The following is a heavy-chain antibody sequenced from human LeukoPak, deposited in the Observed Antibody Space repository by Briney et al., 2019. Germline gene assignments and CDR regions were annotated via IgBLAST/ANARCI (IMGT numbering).Heavy chain of an antibody. V-gene: IGHV1-2*02. Sequence: GASVKVSCKASGYTFTGYYMHWVRQAPGQGLEWMEWINPNSGGTNYAQKFQGRVTMTRDTSISTAYMELSRLRSDDTAVYYCARANPVRGVRELPRDYWGQGTLVTVSS. D-gene: IGHD3-10*01. CDR1: GYTFTGYY. J-gene: IGHJ4*02. CDR3: ARANPVRGVRELPRDY. CDR2: INPNSGGT.